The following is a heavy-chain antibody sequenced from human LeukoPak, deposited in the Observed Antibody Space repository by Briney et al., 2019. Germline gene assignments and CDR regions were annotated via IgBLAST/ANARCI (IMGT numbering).Heavy chain of an antibody. J-gene: IGHJ4*02. CDR2: INGDGSTT. CDR3: AKSLSSGYYYVGFDY. CDR1: GFTFSSYW. D-gene: IGHD3-22*01. Sequence: GGSLRLSCAASGFTFSSYWMHWVRHAPGKGLVWVSRINGDGSTTSYADSVKGRFTISRDNAKSTLYLQMNSLSAEDTAVYYCAKSLSSGYYYVGFDYWGQGTLVTVSS. V-gene: IGHV3-74*01.